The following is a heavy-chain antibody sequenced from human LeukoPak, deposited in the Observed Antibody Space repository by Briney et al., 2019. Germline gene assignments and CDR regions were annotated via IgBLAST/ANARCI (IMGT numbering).Heavy chain of an antibody. Sequence: SQTLSLTCTVSGGSISSGGYYWSWIRQHPGKGLEWIGYIYYSGGTYYNPSLKSRVTISVDTSKNQFSLKLSSVTAADTAVYYCARDLPNSSGGWFDPWGQGTLVTVSS. J-gene: IGHJ5*02. CDR2: IYYSGGT. V-gene: IGHV4-31*03. CDR1: GGSISSGGYY. CDR3: ARDLPNSSGGWFDP. D-gene: IGHD6-6*01.